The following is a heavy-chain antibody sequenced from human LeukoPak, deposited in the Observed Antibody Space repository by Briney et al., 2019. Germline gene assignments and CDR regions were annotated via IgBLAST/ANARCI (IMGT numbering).Heavy chain of an antibody. CDR1: GYTFTGYF. D-gene: IGHD3/OR15-3a*01. Sequence: ASVKVSCRASGYTFTGYFMHWVRQAPGQGLEWMGWINPNSGGTNYAQKFQGRVTMTRDTSISTAYMELSRLRSDDTAVYYCARDGPSPGAFDIWGQGTMVTVSS. J-gene: IGHJ3*02. CDR2: INPNSGGT. V-gene: IGHV1-2*02. CDR3: ARDGPSPGAFDI.